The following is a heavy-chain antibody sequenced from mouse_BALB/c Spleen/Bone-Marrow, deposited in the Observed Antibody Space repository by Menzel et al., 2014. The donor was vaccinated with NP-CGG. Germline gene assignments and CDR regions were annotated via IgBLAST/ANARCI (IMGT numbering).Heavy chain of an antibody. J-gene: IGHJ2*01. V-gene: IGHV5-6*02. D-gene: IGHD2-4*01. CDR3: ARRRDYDYFDY. CDR2: ISSGGSYI. Sequence: EVKLVESGGDLVKPGGSLKLSCAASGFTLSSYGMSWVRQIPDKRLEWVATISSGGSYIFYPDSVKGRFTISRDNAKNPLNLQMTSLKSEDTAMYYCARRRDYDYFDYWGQGTTLTVSS. CDR1: GFTLSSYG.